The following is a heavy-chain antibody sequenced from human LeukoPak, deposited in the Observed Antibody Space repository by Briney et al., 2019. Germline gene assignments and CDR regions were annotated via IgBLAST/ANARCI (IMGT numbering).Heavy chain of an antibody. CDR1: GFTFDNYA. J-gene: IGHJ4*02. V-gene: IGHV3-9*01. CDR2: VSWNSGSI. Sequence: GRSLRLSCAASGFTFDNYAMHWVRQAPGKGLEWVSRVSWNSGSIGYADSVKGRFTISRDNAKNSLYLQMNSLRAEDTALYYCASSYGSGPINHFDYWGQGTLVTVSA. D-gene: IGHD3-10*01. CDR3: ASSYGSGPINHFDY.